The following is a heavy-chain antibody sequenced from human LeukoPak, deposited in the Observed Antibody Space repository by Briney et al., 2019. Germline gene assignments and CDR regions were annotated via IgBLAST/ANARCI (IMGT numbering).Heavy chain of an antibody. J-gene: IGHJ4*02. CDR2: IYTSGST. CDR3: ARRVGYCSGGSCYGFLNY. CDR1: GGSISSGSYY. V-gene: IGHV4-61*02. D-gene: IGHD2-15*01. Sequence: SQTLSLTCTVSGGSISSGSYYWSWIRQPAGKGLEWIGRIYTSGSTNYNPSLKSRVTISVDTSKNQFSLKLSSVTAADTAVYYCARRVGYCSGGSCYGFLNYWGQGTLVTVSS.